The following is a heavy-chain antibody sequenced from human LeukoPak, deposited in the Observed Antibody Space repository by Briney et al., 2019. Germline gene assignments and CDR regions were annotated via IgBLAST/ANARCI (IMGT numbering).Heavy chain of an antibody. CDR3: AREARIAVAGTLDY. D-gene: IGHD6-19*01. CDR2: IWYDGSNK. CDR1: GFTFSSYG. V-gene: IGHV3-33*01. J-gene: IGHJ4*02. Sequence: PGRSLRLSCAASGFTFSSYGMHWVRQAPGKGLEGVAVIWYDGSNKYYADSVKGRFTISRDNSKNTLYLQMNSLRAEDTAVYYCAREARIAVAGTLDYWGQGTLVTVSS.